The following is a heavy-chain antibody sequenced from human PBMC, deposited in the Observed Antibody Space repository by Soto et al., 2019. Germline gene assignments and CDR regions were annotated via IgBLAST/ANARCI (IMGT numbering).Heavy chain of an antibody. V-gene: IGHV4-30-2*01. CDR2: TYHSGST. J-gene: IGHJ3*02. D-gene: IGHD2-2*01. Sequence: TLSLTCAVSGGSISSGGYSWSWIRRPPGKGLEWIGYTYHSGSTYYNPSLKSRVTISVDRSKNQFSLKLSSVTAADTAVYYCARGGIVVVPAAMGAFDIWGQGTMVTVSS. CDR3: ARGGIVVVPAAMGAFDI. CDR1: GGSISSGGYS.